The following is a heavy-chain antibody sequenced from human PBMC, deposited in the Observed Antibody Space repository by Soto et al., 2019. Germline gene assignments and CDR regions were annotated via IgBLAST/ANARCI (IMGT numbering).Heavy chain of an antibody. J-gene: IGHJ6*02. CDR3: ARGRYYDFWSGYFPGYDYYGMAV. D-gene: IGHD3-3*01. V-gene: IGHV1-8*01. Sequence: ASVKVSCKASGYTFTSYDINWVRQATGQGLEWMGWMNPNSGNTGYAQKFQGRVTMTRNTSISTAYMELSSLRSEDTAVYYCARGRYYDFWSGYFPGYDYYGMAVSGQGTTVTVSS. CDR2: MNPNSGNT. CDR1: GYTFTSYD.